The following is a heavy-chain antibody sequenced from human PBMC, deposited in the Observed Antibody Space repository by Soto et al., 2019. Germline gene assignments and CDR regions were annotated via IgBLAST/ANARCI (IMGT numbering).Heavy chain of an antibody. Sequence: SLKVSCKASGGTFSSYAISWARQAPGQGLEWMGGIIPIFGTANYAQKFQGRVTITADESTSTAYMELSSLRSEDTAVYYCARLIIVVVAPGNYYYYGMDVWGQGTTVNVSS. V-gene: IGHV1-69*13. J-gene: IGHJ6*02. CDR2: IIPIFGTA. D-gene: IGHD2-15*01. CDR3: ARLIIVVVAPGNYYYYGMDV. CDR1: GGTFSSYA.